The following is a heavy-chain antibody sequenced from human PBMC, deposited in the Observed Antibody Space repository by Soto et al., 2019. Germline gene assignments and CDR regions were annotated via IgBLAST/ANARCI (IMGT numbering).Heavy chain of an antibody. D-gene: IGHD6-19*01. J-gene: IGHJ6*02. V-gene: IGHV3-30*18. CDR3: AKDRDSSGWFSGYYYGVDV. CDR1: GFTFSSYG. Sequence: GSLRLSCAASGFTFSSYGMHWVRQAPGKGLEWVALLSYDGSNKYYVDSVKGRFTISRDNSKNTLSLQVSSLRPEDTAVYYCAKDRDSSGWFSGYYYGVDVWGQGTTVTVSS. CDR2: LSYDGSNK.